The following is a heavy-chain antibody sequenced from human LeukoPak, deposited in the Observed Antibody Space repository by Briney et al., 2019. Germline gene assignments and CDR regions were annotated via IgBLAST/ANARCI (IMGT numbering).Heavy chain of an antibody. CDR3: ARNYGSGSYSRYYYYGMDV. D-gene: IGHD3-10*01. V-gene: IGHV4-30-4*01. CDR2: IYYSGST. Sequence: SETLSLTCTVSGGSISSGDYYWSWIRQPPGKGLEWIGYIYYSGSTYYNPSLKSRVTISVDTSKNQFSPKLSSVTAADTAVYYCARNYGSGSYSRYYYYGMDVWGQGTTVTVSS. J-gene: IGHJ6*02. CDR1: GGSISSGDYY.